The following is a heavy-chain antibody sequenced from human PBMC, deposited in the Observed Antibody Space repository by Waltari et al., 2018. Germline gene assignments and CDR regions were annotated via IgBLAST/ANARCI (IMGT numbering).Heavy chain of an antibody. CDR2: IYHAGDT. CDR3: SRQVLGYCTSAACRRLES. CDR1: GYSINRGYY. V-gene: IGHV4-38-2*01. J-gene: IGHJ4*02. Sequence: QVQLQASGPGLVKPSETLSLTCDVSGYSINRGYYWGWIRQSPGKGLEWMATIYHAGDTFYNPSLKSRVTISMDTSKNQFSLKLNSVTAADTAVYFCSRQVLGYCTSAACRRLESWGQGTLVTVSS. D-gene: IGHD2-2*03.